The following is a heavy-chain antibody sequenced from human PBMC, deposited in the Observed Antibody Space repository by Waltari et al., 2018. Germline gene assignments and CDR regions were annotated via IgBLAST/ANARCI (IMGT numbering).Heavy chain of an antibody. D-gene: IGHD1-1*01. CDR2: ISWDGGST. CDR1: GFTFDDYA. CDR3: ARGRNDGDYFDY. J-gene: IGHJ4*03. Sequence: EVQLVESGGVVVQPGGSLRLSCAASGFTFDDYAMHWVRQAPGKGLEWVSLISWDGGSTYYADSVKGRFTISRDNSKNSLYLQMNSLRAEDTALYYCARGRNDGDYFDYWGKGTTVTISS. V-gene: IGHV3-43D*04.